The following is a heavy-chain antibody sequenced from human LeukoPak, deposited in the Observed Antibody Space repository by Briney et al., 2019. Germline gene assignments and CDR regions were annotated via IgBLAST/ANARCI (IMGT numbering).Heavy chain of an antibody. Sequence: PSETLSLTCAVYGVSFSGYYWSWLRQPPGKGLERIGEINHSGSTNSNPSLKSRVTISVDTSKNQFSLKLSSVTAADTALYYCARSHYYDSSGSKNNWFDPWGQGTLVTVSS. CDR3: ARSHYYDSSGSKNNWFDP. CDR2: INHSGST. V-gene: IGHV4-34*01. CDR1: GVSFSGYY. J-gene: IGHJ5*02. D-gene: IGHD3-22*01.